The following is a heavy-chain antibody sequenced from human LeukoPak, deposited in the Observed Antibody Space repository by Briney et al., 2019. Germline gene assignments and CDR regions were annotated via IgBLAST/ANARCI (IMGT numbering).Heavy chain of an antibody. CDR1: GGSISSGGYY. D-gene: IGHD2/OR15-2a*01. Sequence: SQTLSLTCTVSGGSISSGGYYWSWIRQHPGKGLEWIGYIYYSGSTYYNPSPKSRVTISVDTSKNQFSLKLSSVTAADTAVYYCARSEYLFPRHRAFNWFDPWGQGTLVTVSS. CDR2: IYYSGST. CDR3: ARSEYLFPRHRAFNWFDP. J-gene: IGHJ5*02. V-gene: IGHV4-31*03.